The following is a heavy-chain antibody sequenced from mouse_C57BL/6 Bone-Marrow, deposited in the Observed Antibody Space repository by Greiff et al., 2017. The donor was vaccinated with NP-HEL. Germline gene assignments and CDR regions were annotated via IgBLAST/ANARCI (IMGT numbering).Heavy chain of an antibody. J-gene: IGHJ3*01. V-gene: IGHV1-76*01. Sequence: VQLQQSGAELVRPGASVKLSCKASGYTFTDYYINWVKQRPGQGLEWIARIYPGSGNTYYNEKFKGKATLTADKSSSTAYMQLSNLTSEDSAVYLCARSWAYWGRGTLVTVSA. CDR3: ARSWAY. CDR1: GYTFTDYY. CDR2: IYPGSGNT.